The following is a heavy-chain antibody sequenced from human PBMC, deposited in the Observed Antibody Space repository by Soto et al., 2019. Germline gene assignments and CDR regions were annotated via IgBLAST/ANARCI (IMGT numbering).Heavy chain of an antibody. CDR1: GGSISSGGYS. CDR3: ARAQGVTAIHNAHGVWDV. V-gene: IGHV4-31*03. Sequence: QVQLQESGPGLVKPSQTLSLTCTVSGGSISSGGYSWSWIRQHPGKGLEWIGYIYYSGSTYYNPSLKSRVTISVDTSKNQFSLKLSSVTAADTAVYYCARAQGVTAIHNAHGVWDVWGQGTTVTVSS. CDR2: IYYSGST. D-gene: IGHD2-21*02. J-gene: IGHJ6*02.